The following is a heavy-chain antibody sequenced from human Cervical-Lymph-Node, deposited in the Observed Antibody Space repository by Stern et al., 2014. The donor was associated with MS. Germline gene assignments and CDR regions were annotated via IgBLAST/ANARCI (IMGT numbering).Heavy chain of an antibody. D-gene: IGHD3-10*01. J-gene: IGHJ5*02. CDR2: IVPMFAKA. CDR3: ARERSIHYPAFAP. Sequence: QMQLVQSGAEVKKPGSSVRVSCKASGGSFKSYAFNWLRQAPGQGLEWMGDIVPMFAKANYAQKLQGRVTVTADEATNTVYMELSFLTSEDTAVYYCARERSIHYPAFAPWGQGTLVTVSS. V-gene: IGHV1-69*01. CDR1: GGSFKSYA.